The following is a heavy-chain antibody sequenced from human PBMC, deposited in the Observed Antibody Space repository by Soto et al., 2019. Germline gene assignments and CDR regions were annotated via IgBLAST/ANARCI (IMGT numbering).Heavy chain of an antibody. D-gene: IGHD3-10*01. J-gene: IGHJ6*02. CDR3: ARDMVRGVTHYYYYGMDV. CDR1: GGSISSSSYY. V-gene: IGHV4-39*07. Sequence: SETLSLTCTVSGGSISSSSYYWGWIRQPPGKGLEWIGSIYYSGSTYYNPSLKSRVTISVGTSKNQFSLKLSSVTAADTAVYYCARDMVRGVTHYYYYGMDVWGQGTTVTVSS. CDR2: IYYSGST.